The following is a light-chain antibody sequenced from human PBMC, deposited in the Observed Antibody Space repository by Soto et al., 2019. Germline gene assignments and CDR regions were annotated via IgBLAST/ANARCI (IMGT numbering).Light chain of an antibody. CDR3: QQYHSYSWT. CDR1: QSVTYR. Sequence: DIQMTQSPSTLSASVGDRVTITCRASQSVTYRLAWYQQKPGKAPKVLIHDVSSLESGVPSRFSGSGSGAECTLTISSLQPDDVATYYCQQYHSYSWTFGQGTKVDIK. J-gene: IGKJ1*01. V-gene: IGKV1-5*01. CDR2: DVS.